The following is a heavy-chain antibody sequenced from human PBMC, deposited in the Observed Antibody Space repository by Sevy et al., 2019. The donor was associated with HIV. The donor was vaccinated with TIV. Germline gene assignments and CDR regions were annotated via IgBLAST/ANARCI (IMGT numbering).Heavy chain of an antibody. D-gene: IGHD5-18*01. CDR2: IGGSGVST. J-gene: IGHJ3*02. V-gene: IGHV3-23*01. Sequence: GGSLRLSCAASGFPFSSYAMSWVRQAPGKGLEWVSAIGGSGVSTYYADSVKGRFTISRDNSKNTLYLQMNSLRAEDKGVYYCAKDRAAMVGDAFDIWGQGTMVTVSS. CDR3: AKDRAAMVGDAFDI. CDR1: GFPFSSYA.